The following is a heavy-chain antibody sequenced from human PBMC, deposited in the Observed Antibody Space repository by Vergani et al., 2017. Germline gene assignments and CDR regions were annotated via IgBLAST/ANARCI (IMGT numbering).Heavy chain of an antibody. CDR1: GFIFSSYA. CDR3: AKDGRRGXLTIVPATGFLDI. CDR2: ISKDGREQ. Sequence: QVQLVESGGGIVQPGTSLRISCRASGFIFSSYAMHWVRQAPGKGLEYLALISKDGREQFYGDSVRGRLTVSRDNFKATMYLQMNNVRVDDTAVYYCAKDGRRGXLTIVPATGFLDIWGQGTLVKVFS. J-gene: IGHJ4*02. V-gene: IGHV3-30*18. D-gene: IGHD2-2*01.